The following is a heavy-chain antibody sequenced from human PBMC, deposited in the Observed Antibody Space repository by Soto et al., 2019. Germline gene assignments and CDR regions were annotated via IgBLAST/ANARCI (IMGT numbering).Heavy chain of an antibody. D-gene: IGHD1-7*01. J-gene: IGHJ3*02. CDR2: TYYRSKWYN. V-gene: IGHV6-1*01. Sequence: SQTLSLTCAISGDRVSSNSAAWNWLRQSPSRGLEWLGRTYYRSKWYNDYAVSVKSRITINPDTSKNQFSLQLNSVTPEDTAVYYCARGLELRFFDAFDIWGQGTMVTVSS. CDR3: ARGLELRFFDAFDI. CDR1: GDRVSSNSAA.